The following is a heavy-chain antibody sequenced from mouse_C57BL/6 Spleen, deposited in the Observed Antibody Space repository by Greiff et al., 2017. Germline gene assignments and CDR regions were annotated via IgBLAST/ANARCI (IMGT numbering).Heavy chain of an antibody. D-gene: IGHD2-4*01. CDR3: ARHYDYDYAMDY. V-gene: IGHV2-6-1*01. CDR2: IWGDGST. J-gene: IGHJ4*01. Sequence: VQLQQSGPGLVAPSQRLSITCTVSGFSLTSYGVHWVRQPPGKGLEWLVVIWGDGSTTYNSALKSRLSISKDNSKSQVFLKMNSLQTDDTAMYYCARHYDYDYAMDYWGQGTSVTVSS. CDR1: GFSLTSYG.